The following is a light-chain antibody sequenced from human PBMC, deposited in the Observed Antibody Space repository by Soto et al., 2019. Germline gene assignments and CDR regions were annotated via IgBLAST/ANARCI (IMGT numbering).Light chain of an antibody. CDR2: DVN. CDR1: SSDVGGYNY. CDR3: SSYSTSSPLVV. Sequence: QSDLTQPAYVSGSPGQSITISCIGTSSDVGGYNYVSWYQQSPGTVPKLMIYDVNNRPSGVSNRFSGSKSGNTASLTISGLQAEDEADYYCSSYSTSSPLVVFGGGTKLTVL. V-gene: IGLV2-14*01. J-gene: IGLJ2*01.